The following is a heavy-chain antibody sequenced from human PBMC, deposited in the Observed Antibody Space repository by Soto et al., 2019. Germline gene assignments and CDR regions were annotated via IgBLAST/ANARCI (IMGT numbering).Heavy chain of an antibody. J-gene: IGHJ1*01. CDR1: GGTFSGYA. Sequence: ASVKVSCKASGGTFSGYAINWVRQAPGQGPEWMGGIIPLLGITDYGQKFQGRITIAADESTGTAYMDLRGLRSEDTAVYYCARDPRSITGTTSSEDFQHWGQGTLVTVSS. CDR3: ARDPRSITGTTSSEDFQH. V-gene: IGHV1-69*13. D-gene: IGHD1-20*01. CDR2: IIPLLGIT.